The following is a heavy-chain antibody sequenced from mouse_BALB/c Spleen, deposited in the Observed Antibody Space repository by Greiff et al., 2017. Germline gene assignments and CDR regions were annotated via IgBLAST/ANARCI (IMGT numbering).Heavy chain of an antibody. CDR3: ARGYGNHLYYFDY. V-gene: IGHV5-6*01. Sequence: EVMLVESGGDLVKPGGSLKLSCAASGFTFSSYGMSWVRQTPDKRLEWVATISSGGSYTYYPDSVKGRFTISRDNAKNTLYLQMSSLKSEDTAMYYCARGYGNHLYYFDYWGQGTTLTVSS. CDR1: GFTFSSYG. J-gene: IGHJ2*01. CDR2: ISSGGSYT. D-gene: IGHD2-1*01.